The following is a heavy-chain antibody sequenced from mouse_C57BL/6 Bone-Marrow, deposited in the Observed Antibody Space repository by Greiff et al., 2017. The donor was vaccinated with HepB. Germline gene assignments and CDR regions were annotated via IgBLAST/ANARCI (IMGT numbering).Heavy chain of an antibody. CDR2: IYPGDGDT. J-gene: IGHJ1*03. V-gene: IGHV1-82*01. D-gene: IGHD1-1*01. CDR3: ARSYYGRYFDV. CDR1: GYAFSSSW. Sequence: QVQLKQSGPELVKPGASVKISCKASGYAFSSSWMNWVKQRPGKGLEWIGRIYPGDGDTNYNGKFKGKATLTADKSSSTAYMQLSSLTSEDSAVYFCARSYYGRYFDVWGTGTTVTVSS.